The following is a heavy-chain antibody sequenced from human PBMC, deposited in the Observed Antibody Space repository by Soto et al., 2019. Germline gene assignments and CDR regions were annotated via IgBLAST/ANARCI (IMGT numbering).Heavy chain of an antibody. J-gene: IGHJ4*02. CDR2: IDWDDDK. CDR3: ARATSYGSVGYFDY. CDR1: GFSLSTSGMC. D-gene: IGHD1-26*01. Sequence: SGPTLVNPTQTLTLTCTLSGFSLSTSGMCVTWIRQPPGKALEWLARIDWDDDKFYSPSLKTRLTISKDTSKNQVVLTMTNMDPVDTATYYCARATSYGSVGYFDYWGQGTLVTVSS. V-gene: IGHV2-70*17.